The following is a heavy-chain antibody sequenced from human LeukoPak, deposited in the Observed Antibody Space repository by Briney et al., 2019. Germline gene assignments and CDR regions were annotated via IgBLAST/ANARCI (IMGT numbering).Heavy chain of an antibody. CDR2: IVVGSGIT. CDR1: GFTFTSSA. V-gene: IGHV1-58*01. D-gene: IGHD3-9*01. J-gene: IGHJ5*02. CDR3: ACEGDHYDILTGQNWFDP. Sequence: EASVKVSCKASGFTFTSSAVQWVRQARGQRLEWIGWIVVGSGITNYAQKFQERVTITRDMSTSTAYMELSSLRSEDTAVYYCACEGDHYDILTGQNWFDPWGRGTLVTVSS.